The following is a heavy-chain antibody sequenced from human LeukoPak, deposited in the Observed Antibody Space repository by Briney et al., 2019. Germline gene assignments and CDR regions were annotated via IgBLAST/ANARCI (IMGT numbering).Heavy chain of an antibody. V-gene: IGHV3-48*03. CDR2: IASSGTTR. CDR3: ALLAVASDFDY. D-gene: IGHD6-19*01. J-gene: IGHJ4*02. Sequence: GGSLRLSCAVSGFPFSVYEMNWVRQAPGKGLEWVSNIASSGTTRYYADSVKGRFSISRDNAENSLYLQMNSLRVEDTGIYYCALLAVASDFDYWGQGALVTVPS. CDR1: GFPFSVYE.